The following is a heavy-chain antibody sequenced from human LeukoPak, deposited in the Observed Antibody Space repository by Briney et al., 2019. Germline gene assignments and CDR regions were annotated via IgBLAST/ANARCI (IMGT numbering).Heavy chain of an antibody. Sequence: GAAVKVSCEPSVDTFTSAGRSCGPPTLGRGGWWRGWIRAYNGDTNYAQKLQRRVSISPDTSTRTACMELRSLRYDDTAVYYCARGGLELRRDFDYWGQGTLVTVSS. D-gene: IGHD1-7*01. CDR1: VDTFTSAG. J-gene: IGHJ4*02. CDR2: IRAYNGDT. V-gene: IGHV1-18*01. CDR3: ARGGLELRRDFDY.